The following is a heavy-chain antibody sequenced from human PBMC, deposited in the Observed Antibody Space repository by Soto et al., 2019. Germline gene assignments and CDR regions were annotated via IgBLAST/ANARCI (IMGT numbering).Heavy chain of an antibody. CDR1: GFTFSSYG. V-gene: IGHV3-23*01. J-gene: IGHJ4*02. CDR2: ISGSSSTT. CDR3: AKNQEREVPSFIDF. D-gene: IGHD3-16*02. Sequence: PGGSLRLSCAASGFTFSSYGMHWVRQAPGGGLEWVSSISGSSSTTYYADSVKGRFTIFRDRSKNTLYLQMSSLRAEDKALYYCAKNQEREVPSFIDFWGQGTLVTVSS.